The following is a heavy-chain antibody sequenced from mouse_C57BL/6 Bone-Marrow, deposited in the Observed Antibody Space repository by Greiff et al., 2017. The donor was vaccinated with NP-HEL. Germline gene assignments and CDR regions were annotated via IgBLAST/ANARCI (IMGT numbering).Heavy chain of an antibody. J-gene: IGHJ3*01. CDR2: ISSGGSYT. CDR3: ASPTLPFAY. V-gene: IGHV5-6*01. Sequence: EVQRVESGGDLVKPGGSLKLSCAASGFTFSSYGMSWVRQTPDKRLEWVATISSGGSYTYYPDSVKGRFTISRDNAKNTLYLQMSSLKSEDTAMYYCASPTLPFAYWGQGTLVTVSA. D-gene: IGHD5-5*01. CDR1: GFTFSSYG.